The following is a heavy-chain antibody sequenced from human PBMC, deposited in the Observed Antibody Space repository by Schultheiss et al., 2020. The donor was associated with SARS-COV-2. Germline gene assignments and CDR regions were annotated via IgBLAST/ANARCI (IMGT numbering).Heavy chain of an antibody. Sequence: ASVKVSCKASGYTFTGYYMHWVRQAPGQGLEWMGRINPNSGGTNYAQKFQGRVTMTTDTSTSTAYMEPRSLRSDDTAVYYCARVRMTTVTDDAFDIWGQGTMVTVSS. CDR1: GYTFTGYY. CDR3: ARVRMTTVTDDAFDI. J-gene: IGHJ3*02. D-gene: IGHD4-17*01. CDR2: INPNSGGT. V-gene: IGHV1-2*06.